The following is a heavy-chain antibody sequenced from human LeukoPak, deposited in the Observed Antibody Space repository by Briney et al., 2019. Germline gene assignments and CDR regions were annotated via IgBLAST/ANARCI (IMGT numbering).Heavy chain of an antibody. CDR1: GGSISSGSYY. CDR2: IYTSGST. D-gene: IGHD5-12*01. Sequence: SETLSLTCTVSGGSISSGSYYWSWIRQPAGKGLEWIGRIYTSGSTNYNPSLKSRVTISVDTSKNQFSLKLSSVTAADTAVYYCAVDSGYDRKAPVWGQETLVTVSS. V-gene: IGHV4-61*02. J-gene: IGHJ4*02. CDR3: AVDSGYDRKAPV.